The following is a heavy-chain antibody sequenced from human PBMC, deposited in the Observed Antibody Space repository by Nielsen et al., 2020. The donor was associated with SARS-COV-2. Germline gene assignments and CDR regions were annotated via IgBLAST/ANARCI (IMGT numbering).Heavy chain of an antibody. D-gene: IGHD3-10*01. J-gene: IGHJ4*02. V-gene: IGHV3-15*01. Sequence: VRQAPGKGLEWVGRIKSKTDGGTTDYAAPVKGRFTISRDDSKNTLYLQMNSLKTEDTAVHYCTTATVSIIWCGESVHIDYWGQGTLVTVSS. CDR2: IKSKTDGGTT. CDR3: TTATVSIIWCGESVHIDY.